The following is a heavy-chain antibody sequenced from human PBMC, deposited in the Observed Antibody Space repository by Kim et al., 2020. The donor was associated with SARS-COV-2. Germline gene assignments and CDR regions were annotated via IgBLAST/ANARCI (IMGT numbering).Heavy chain of an antibody. CDR3: AREPIFGVSADMGFDP. V-gene: IGHV1-18*01. CDR2: ISAYNGNT. D-gene: IGHD3-3*01. CDR1: GYTFTSYG. J-gene: IGHJ5*02. Sequence: ASVKVSCKASGYTFTSYGISWVRQAPGQGLEWMGWISAYNGNTNYAQKLQGRVTMTTDTSTSTAYMELRSLRSDDTAVYYCAREPIFGVSADMGFDPWGQGTLVTVSS.